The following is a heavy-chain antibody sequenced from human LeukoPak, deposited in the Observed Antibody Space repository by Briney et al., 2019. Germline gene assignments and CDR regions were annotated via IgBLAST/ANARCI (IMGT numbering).Heavy chain of an antibody. CDR2: INPNSGGT. CDR3: ARVRTRQWLVPDFDY. Sequence: ASVKVSCKASGYTFTGYYMHWVRQAPGQGLEWMGWINPNSGGTNYAQKFQGRVTMTRDTSISTAYMELSRLRSDDTAVYYCARVRTRQWLVPDFDYWGQGTLVTVSS. V-gene: IGHV1-2*02. J-gene: IGHJ4*02. CDR1: GYTFTGYY. D-gene: IGHD6-19*01.